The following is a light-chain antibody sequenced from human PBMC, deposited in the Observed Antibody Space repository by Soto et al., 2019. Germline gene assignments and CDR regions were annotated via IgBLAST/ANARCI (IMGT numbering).Light chain of an antibody. CDR2: GAS. J-gene: IGKJ4*01. V-gene: IGKV3-15*01. CDR3: QQYNNWPLT. CDR1: QSVSRN. Sequence: EVVMTQSPATLSVSPGERATLSCRASQSVSRNLAWYQQKPGQAPRLLIYGASTRATGIPTRFSGSASGAEFTLTISSLQSEDFVVYYCQQYNNWPLTFGGGTKVEI.